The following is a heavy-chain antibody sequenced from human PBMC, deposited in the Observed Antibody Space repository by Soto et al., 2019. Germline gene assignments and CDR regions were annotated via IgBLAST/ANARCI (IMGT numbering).Heavy chain of an antibody. Sequence: QITLNESGPTVVRPTETLTLTCRFSGFSLTTSGVGVGCIRQSPGKAPEWLALIYWEDDERYSASLKSRLTITKDTSKNQVVLTVSDLDPTDTATYYCAHRVLRTVFGLVTTTAIYLDFWGKGTPVAVSS. CDR2: IYWEDDE. V-gene: IGHV2-5*02. J-gene: IGHJ4*02. D-gene: IGHD3-3*01. CDR3: AHRVLRTVFGLVTTTAIYLDF. CDR1: GFSLTTSGVG.